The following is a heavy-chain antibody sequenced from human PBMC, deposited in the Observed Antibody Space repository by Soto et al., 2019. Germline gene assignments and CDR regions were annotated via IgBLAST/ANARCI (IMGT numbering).Heavy chain of an antibody. J-gene: IGHJ4*02. CDR2: ISSSSFTI. CDR3: AGDYTDCWSGHFDY. D-gene: IGHD3-3*01. V-gene: IGHV3-48*01. CDR1: GFRFSDYS. Sequence: VHLVESGGRLVQPGGSLRLSCAASGFRFSDYSMNWVRQAPGRGLEWVSYISSSSFTIHYADSVEGRFAISRDNAKNALYMQMNSLRVEDTAVYYWAGDYTDCWSGHFDYWGQGALVTVSS.